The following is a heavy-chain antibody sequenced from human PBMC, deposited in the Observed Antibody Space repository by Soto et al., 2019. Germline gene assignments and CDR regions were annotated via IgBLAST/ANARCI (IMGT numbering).Heavy chain of an antibody. V-gene: IGHV1-69*13. CDR2: IVPIFGTG. D-gene: IGHD3-22*01. J-gene: IGHJ4*01. CDR3: ARGRYYHSSGYQDLFDY. CDR1: GGTFSSYA. Sequence: SVKVSCKASGGTFSSYAINWVRQAPGQGLEWMGGIVPIFGTGKYAQKFQGRVTITADESTSTAYMELSSLRSEDTAVYYCARGRYYHSSGYQDLFDYWG.